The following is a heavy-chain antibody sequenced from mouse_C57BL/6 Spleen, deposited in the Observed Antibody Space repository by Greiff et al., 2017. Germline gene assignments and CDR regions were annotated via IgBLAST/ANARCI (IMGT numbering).Heavy chain of an antibody. V-gene: IGHV14-3*01. CDR1: GFNIKNTY. J-gene: IGHJ2*01. Sequence: VHVKQSVAELVRPGASVKLSCTASGFNIKNTYMHWVKQRPEQGLEWIGRIDPANGNTKYAPKFPGKATITADTSSNTAYLQLSSLTSEDTAIYYCARGFYGSSESLDYWGQGTTLTVSS. CDR2: IDPANGNT. D-gene: IGHD1-1*01. CDR3: ARGFYGSSESLDY.